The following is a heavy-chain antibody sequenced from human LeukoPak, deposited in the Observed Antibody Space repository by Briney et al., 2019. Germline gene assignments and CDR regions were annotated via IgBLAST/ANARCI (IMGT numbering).Heavy chain of an antibody. CDR1: GGSFSGYY. CDR2: INHSGST. D-gene: IGHD2-2*01. CDR3: ARDLGSRSDFDY. V-gene: IGHV4-34*01. Sequence: KPSETLSLTCAVYGGSFSGYYWSWIRQPPGKGLEWIGEINHSGSTNYNPSLKSRVTMSVDTSKNQFSLKLSSVTAADTAVYYCARDLGSRSDFDYWGQGTLVTVSS. J-gene: IGHJ4*02.